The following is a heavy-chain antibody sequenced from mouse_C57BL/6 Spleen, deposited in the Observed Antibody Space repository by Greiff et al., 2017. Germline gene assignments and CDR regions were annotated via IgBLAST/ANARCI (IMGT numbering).Heavy chain of an antibody. Sequence: VQLQQSGPELVKPGASVKISCKASGYTFTDYYMNWVKQSPGESLEWIGDINPNNGGTSYNQKFKGKATLTADKSSSTAYMELRSLTSEDSAVYYGARGLRRDFDYWGQGTTLTVSS. V-gene: IGHV1-26*01. CDR3: ARGLRRDFDY. D-gene: IGHD2-2*01. CDR2: INPNNGGT. CDR1: GYTFTDYY. J-gene: IGHJ2*01.